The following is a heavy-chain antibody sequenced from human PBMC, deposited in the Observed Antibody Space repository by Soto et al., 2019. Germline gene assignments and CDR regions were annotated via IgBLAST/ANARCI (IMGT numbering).Heavy chain of an antibody. CDR2: IYHSGSA. CDR1: GGSISSGGDY. V-gene: IGHV4-31*03. CDR3: ALRGSNNSAGRYTV. Sequence: QVQLQESGPGLVKPSQTLSLTCTVSGGSISSGGDYWSWIRQHPGKGLERSGYIYHSGSAYCNPYRRSRVTISIETCQNQCALKPSSLSAAEPAAYYCALRGSNNSAGRYTVWGQGTLVTVSS. J-gene: IGHJ4*02. D-gene: IGHD3-16*01.